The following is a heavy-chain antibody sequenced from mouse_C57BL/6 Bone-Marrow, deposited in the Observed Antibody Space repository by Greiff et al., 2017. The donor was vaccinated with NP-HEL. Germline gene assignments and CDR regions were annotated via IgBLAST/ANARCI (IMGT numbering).Heavy chain of an antibody. CDR2: ISSGGSYT. CDR3: AGPQFTTVVETYYFDY. V-gene: IGHV5-6*01. Sequence: EVQLVESGGDLVKPGGSLKLSCAASGFTFSSYGMSWVRQTPDKRLEWVATISSGGSYTYYPDSVKGRFTISRDNAKKTLYLQMSSLKSEETAMNYCAGPQFTTVVETYYFDYWGQGTTLTVSS. CDR1: GFTFSSYG. D-gene: IGHD1-1*01. J-gene: IGHJ2*01.